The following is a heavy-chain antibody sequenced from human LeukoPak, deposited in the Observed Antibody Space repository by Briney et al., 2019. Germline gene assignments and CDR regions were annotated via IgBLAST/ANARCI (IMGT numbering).Heavy chain of an antibody. CDR2: VKSKAAGETT. V-gene: IGHV3-15*01. CDR3: VIDPRGYDYVN. D-gene: IGHD5-12*01. J-gene: IGHJ4*02. CDR1: GFTFVNAY. Sequence: GGSLRLSCAASGFTFVNAYMSWVRQAPGKGLEWVGRVKSKAAGETTDYAAPVNGRFTISRDDAKNMAYLHMNSLRSEDTAVYYCVIDPRGYDYVNWGRGTLVTVSS.